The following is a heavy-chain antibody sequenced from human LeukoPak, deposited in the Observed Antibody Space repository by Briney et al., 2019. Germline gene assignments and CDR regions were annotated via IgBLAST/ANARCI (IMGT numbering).Heavy chain of an antibody. V-gene: IGHV3-21*01. J-gene: IGHJ4*02. CDR3: ARDRIAVAGTLDY. CDR2: ISSSSSYI. CDR1: GFTFSSYS. Sequence: GGSLRLSCAASGFTFSSYSMNWIRQAPGKGLEWVSSISSSSSYIYYADSVKGRFTISRDNAKNSLYLQMNSLRAEDTAVYYCARDRIAVAGTLDYWGQGTLVTVSS. D-gene: IGHD6-19*01.